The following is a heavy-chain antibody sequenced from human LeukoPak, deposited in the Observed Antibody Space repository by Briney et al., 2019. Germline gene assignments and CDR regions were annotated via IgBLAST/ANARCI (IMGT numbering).Heavy chain of an antibody. D-gene: IGHD4-4*01. CDR2: INPNSGGT. CDR3: AVTLQYYYYGMDV. J-gene: IGHJ6*02. Sequence: ASVKVSCKASGYTFTGYCMHWVRQAPGQGLEWMGWINPNSGGTNYAQKFQGRVTMTRDTSISTAYMELSRLRSDDTAVYYCAVTLQYYYYGMDVWGQGTTVTVSS. V-gene: IGHV1-2*02. CDR1: GYTFTGYC.